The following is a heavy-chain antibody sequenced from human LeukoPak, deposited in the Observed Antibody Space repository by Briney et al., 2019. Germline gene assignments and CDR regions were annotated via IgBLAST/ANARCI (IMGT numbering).Heavy chain of an antibody. CDR1: GFTVSSNY. CDR3: ATGIGYDAFDI. J-gene: IGHJ3*02. D-gene: IGHD1-1*01. CDR2: IYSGGST. Sequence: PGGSLRLSCAASGFTVSSNYMSWVRHAPGKGLERVSVIYSGGSTYYADSVKGRFTISRDNSKNTLYLQMNSLRADDTAVYYCATGIGYDAFDIWGQGTMVTVSS. V-gene: IGHV3-53*05.